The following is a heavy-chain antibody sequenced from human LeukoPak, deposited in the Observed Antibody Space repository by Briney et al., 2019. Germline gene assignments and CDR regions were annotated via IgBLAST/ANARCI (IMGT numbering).Heavy chain of an antibody. CDR3: ALAAAEYWYFDL. J-gene: IGHJ2*01. Sequence: SQTLSLTCAISGDTVSSNSAAWNWIRQSPSRGLEWLGRTYYRSKWYNDYAVSVKSRITINPDTSKNQFSLHLNSVTPEDTAVYYCALAAAEYWYFDLWGRGTLVTVSS. CDR1: GDTVSSNSAA. V-gene: IGHV6-1*01. D-gene: IGHD6-13*01. CDR2: TYYRSKWYN.